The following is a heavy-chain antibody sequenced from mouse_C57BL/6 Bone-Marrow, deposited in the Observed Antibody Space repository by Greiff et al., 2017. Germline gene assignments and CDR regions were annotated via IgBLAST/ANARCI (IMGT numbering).Heavy chain of an antibody. CDR1: GFTFNTYA. CDR3: VRGAERFAY. CDR2: IRSKSSNYAT. J-gene: IGHJ3*01. Sequence: DVQLVESGGGLVQPKGSLKLSCAASGFTFNTYAMHWVRQDPGKGLEWVARIRSKSSNYATYYADSVKDRFTISRDDSQSMLYLQMNNLKTEDTAMYYCVRGAERFAYWGQGTLVTVSA. V-gene: IGHV10-3*01.